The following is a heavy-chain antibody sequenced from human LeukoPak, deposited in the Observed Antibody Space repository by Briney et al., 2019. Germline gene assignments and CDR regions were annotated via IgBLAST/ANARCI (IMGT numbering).Heavy chain of an antibody. Sequence: SETLSLTCAVYGGSFSGYYWSWIRQPPGKGLEWIGEINHSGSTNYNPSLKSRVTISVDTSRNQFSLKLSSVTAADTAVYYCASLDLSSSWYFDYWGQGTLVTVSS. CDR3: ASLDLSSSWYFDY. CDR2: INHSGST. CDR1: GGSFSGYY. D-gene: IGHD6-13*01. J-gene: IGHJ4*02. V-gene: IGHV4-34*01.